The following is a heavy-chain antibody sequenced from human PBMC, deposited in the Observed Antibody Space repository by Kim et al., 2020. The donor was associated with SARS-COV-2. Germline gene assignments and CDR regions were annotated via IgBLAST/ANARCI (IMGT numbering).Heavy chain of an antibody. CDR2: INHSGST. CDR3: ASTRYCSGGSCYILNYYYYYMDV. V-gene: IGHV4-34*01. D-gene: IGHD2-15*01. CDR1: GGSFSGYY. Sequence: SETLSLTCAVYGGSFSGYYWSWIRQPPGKGLEWIGEINHSGSTNYNPSLKSRVTISVDTSKNQFSLKLSSVTAADTAVYYCASTRYCSGGSCYILNYYYYYMDVWGKGTTVTVSS. J-gene: IGHJ6*03.